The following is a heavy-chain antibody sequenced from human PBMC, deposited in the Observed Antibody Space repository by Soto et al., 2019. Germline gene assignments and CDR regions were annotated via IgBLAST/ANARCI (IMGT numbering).Heavy chain of an antibody. J-gene: IGHJ4*02. V-gene: IGHV3-7*03. CDR3: ARGAGWESDY. D-gene: IGHD1-26*01. Sequence: EVQLVESGGGLVQPGGSLRLSCAASGFTFSSHWMSWVRQAPGMGLEWLAIIKKDGSETHYVDAVKGRFTISRDNAKNSLFLQMNSLRTDDTAVYYCARGAGWESDYWGQGTLVTVSS. CDR2: IKKDGSET. CDR1: GFTFSSHW.